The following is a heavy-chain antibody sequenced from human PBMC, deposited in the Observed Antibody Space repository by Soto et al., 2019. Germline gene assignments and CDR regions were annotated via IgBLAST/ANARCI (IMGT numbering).Heavy chain of an antibody. J-gene: IGHJ6*02. CDR2: TYYRSKWYN. Sequence: SQTLSLTCAISGDSVSSNSAAWNWIRQSPSRSLEWLGMTYYRSKWYNDYAVSVKSRITINPDTSKNQFSLQLNSVTPEDTAVYYCARDLGTDGHGPDYYYGMDVWGQGTTVTVSS. V-gene: IGHV6-1*01. CDR1: GDSVSSNSAA. CDR3: ARDLGTDGHGPDYYYGMDV. D-gene: IGHD1-1*01.